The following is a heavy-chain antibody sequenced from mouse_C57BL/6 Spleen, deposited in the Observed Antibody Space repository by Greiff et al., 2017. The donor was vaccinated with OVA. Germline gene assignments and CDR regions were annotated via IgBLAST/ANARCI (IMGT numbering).Heavy chain of an antibody. V-gene: IGHV1-18*01. CDR3: ARGGYYDYGDYAMDY. J-gene: IGHJ4*01. CDR2: INPNNGGT. Sequence: VQLQQSGPELVKPGASVKIPCKASGYTFTDYNMDWVKQSHGQSLEWIGDINPNNGGTIYNQKFKGKATLTVDKSSSTAYMELRSLTSEDTAVYYCARGGYYDYGDYAMDYWGQGTSVTVCS. D-gene: IGHD2-4*01. CDR1: GYTFTDYN.